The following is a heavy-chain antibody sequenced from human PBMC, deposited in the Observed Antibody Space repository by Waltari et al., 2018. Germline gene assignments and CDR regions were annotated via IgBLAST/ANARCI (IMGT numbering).Heavy chain of an antibody. V-gene: IGHV5-51*01. CDR1: GFTFSDAW. CDR3: ARAYSSSWYRFDY. CDR2: IYPGDSAT. Sequence: EVQLVESGGGLVKPGGSLRLSCAVSGFTFSDAWMNWVRQAPGKGLEGMGIIYPGDSATRYSPSFQGQVTISADKSISTAYLQWSSLKAADTAMYYCARAYSSSWYRFDYWGQGTLVTVSS. D-gene: IGHD6-13*01. J-gene: IGHJ4*02.